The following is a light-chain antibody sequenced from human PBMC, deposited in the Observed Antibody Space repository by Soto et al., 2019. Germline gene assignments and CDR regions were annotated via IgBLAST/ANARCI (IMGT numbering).Light chain of an antibody. Sequence: EIVLTQSPGTLSLSPGEGATLSCRASQSVTRSYLAWYQQKPGQAPRLLIYGASIRATGIPDRFSGSGSGTDFTITISRLEPEDFAVYYCQQYGSSRTFGQGTKVEIK. CDR3: QQYGSSRT. V-gene: IGKV3-20*01. J-gene: IGKJ1*01. CDR2: GAS. CDR1: QSVTRSY.